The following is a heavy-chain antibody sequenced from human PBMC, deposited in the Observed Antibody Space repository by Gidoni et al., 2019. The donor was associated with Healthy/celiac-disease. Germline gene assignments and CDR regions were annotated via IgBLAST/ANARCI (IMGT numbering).Heavy chain of an antibody. CDR1: GYSFTSYC. Sequence: EVQLVQSRAEVTQPGESLKISCKGSGYSFTSYCIGRVGQMPGKGLEWMGITYPGDTDTRYSPSFQCQVTISADKSISTAYLQWSSLKASDTDMYYCARHPLYGSGSYPGGYGMDVWGQGTTVTVSS. D-gene: IGHD3-10*01. J-gene: IGHJ6*02. CDR2: TYPGDTDT. CDR3: ARHPLYGSGSYPGGYGMDV. V-gene: IGHV5-51*01.